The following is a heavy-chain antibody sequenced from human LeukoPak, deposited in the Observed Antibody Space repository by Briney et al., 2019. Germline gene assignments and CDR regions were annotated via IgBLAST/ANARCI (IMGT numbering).Heavy chain of an antibody. Sequence: SETLSLPCTVSGGPISSSSYYWGWIRPPPGKGRVGIGSIYYSGSTYYNPSLKSRGPISVDTSKIHFSLKLSSVTAADTAVCYSARLSHRCLQSYYFDYWGQGTLVTVSS. CDR2: IYYSGST. CDR1: GGPISSSSYY. CDR3: ARLSHRCLQSYYFDY. D-gene: IGHD5-24*01. V-gene: IGHV4-39*02. J-gene: IGHJ4*02.